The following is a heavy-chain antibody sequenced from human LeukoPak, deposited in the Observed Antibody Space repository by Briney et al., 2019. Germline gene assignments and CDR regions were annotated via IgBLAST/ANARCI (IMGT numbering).Heavy chain of an antibody. CDR2: IYYSGST. D-gene: IGHD3-16*01. CDR3: ARACVGMGEDDYSFDY. CDR1: GGSISSSSYY. Sequence: KPSETLSLTCTVSGGSISSSSYYWGWIRQPPGKGLEWIGSIYYSGSTYYNPSLKSRVTISVDTSKNQFSLKLSSVTAADTAVYYCARACVGMGEDDYSFDYWGQGTLVTVSS. V-gene: IGHV4-39*01. J-gene: IGHJ4*02.